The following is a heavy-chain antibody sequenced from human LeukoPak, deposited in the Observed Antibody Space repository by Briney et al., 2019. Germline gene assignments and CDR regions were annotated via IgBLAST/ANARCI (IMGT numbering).Heavy chain of an antibody. Sequence: PGRSLRLSCAASGFTFSSYAMHWVRQAPGKGLEWVAVISYDGSNKYYADSVKGRFLISRDNSKNSQFLQMYSLRAEDTAVYYCAKDPGSWFYIVVVPADGYWGQGTLVTVSS. J-gene: IGHJ4*02. CDR1: GFTFSSYA. V-gene: IGHV3-30-3*01. D-gene: IGHD2-2*01. CDR3: AKDPGSWFYIVVVPADGY. CDR2: ISYDGSNK.